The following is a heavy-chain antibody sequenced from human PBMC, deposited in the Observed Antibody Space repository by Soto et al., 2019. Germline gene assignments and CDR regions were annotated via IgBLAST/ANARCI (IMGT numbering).Heavy chain of an antibody. CDR1: GYTLTELS. CDR2: FDPEDGET. V-gene: IGHV1-24*01. J-gene: IGHJ3*02. CDR3: ATVGIAVAGLGGAFDI. Sequence: ASVKVSCKVSGYTLTELSMHWVRQAPGKGLEWMGGFDPEDGETIYAQKFQGRVTMTEDTSTDTAYMELSSLRSEDTAVYYCATVGIAVAGLGGAFDIWGQGTMVTVSS. D-gene: IGHD6-19*01.